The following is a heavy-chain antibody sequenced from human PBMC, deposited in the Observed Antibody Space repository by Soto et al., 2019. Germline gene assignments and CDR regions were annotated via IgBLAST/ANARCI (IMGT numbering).Heavy chain of an antibody. D-gene: IGHD3-22*01. CDR2: IFNSAST. V-gene: IGHV4-61*01. CDR1: GGCVSRGIYY. CDR3: ARDTGYYDTSGYKYGLDS. Sequence: SETLSLTCNVSGGCVSRGIYYWSWIRQPPGKGLEWIGYIFNSASTNYNPSFKSRVTISVDTSKNQFSLKLSSVTAADTAVYYCARDTGYYDTSGYKYGLDSWGQGILVTVSS. J-gene: IGHJ5*01.